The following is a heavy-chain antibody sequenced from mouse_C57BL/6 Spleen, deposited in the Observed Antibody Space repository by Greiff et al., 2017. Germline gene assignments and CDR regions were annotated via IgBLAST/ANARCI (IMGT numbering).Heavy chain of an antibody. CDR2: IYPGSGNT. CDR1: GYTFTDYY. Sequence: QVQLQQSGAELVRPGASVKLSCKASGYTFTDYYINWVKQRPGQGLEWIARIYPGSGNTYYNEKFKGKATLTAEKSSSTAYMQLSSLTSEDSAVYFCARPYDYDPTWFAYWGHGTLVTVSA. CDR3: ARPYDYDPTWFAY. D-gene: IGHD2-4*01. J-gene: IGHJ3*01. V-gene: IGHV1-76*01.